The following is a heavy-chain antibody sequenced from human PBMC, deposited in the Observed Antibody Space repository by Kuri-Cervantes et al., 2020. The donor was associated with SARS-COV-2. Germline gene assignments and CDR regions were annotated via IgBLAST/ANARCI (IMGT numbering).Heavy chain of an antibody. Sequence: GGSLRLSCAASGFTFSSYSMNWVRQAPGKGLEWVSSISSSSSYIYYADSVKGRFTISRDNAKNSLYLQMNSLRAEDTAVYYCARFVTNYGGNSTHNFDYWGQGTLVTVSS. J-gene: IGHJ4*02. CDR1: GFTFSSYS. D-gene: IGHD4-23*01. V-gene: IGHV3-21*01. CDR3: ARFVTNYGGNSTHNFDY. CDR2: ISSSSSYI.